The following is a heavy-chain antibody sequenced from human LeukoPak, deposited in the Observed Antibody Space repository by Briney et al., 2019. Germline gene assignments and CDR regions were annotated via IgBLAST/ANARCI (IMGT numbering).Heavy chain of an antibody. Sequence: ASVKVACKASGGTFSSYAISWVRQAPGQGLEWMGGIIPIFGTANYAQKFQGRVTITADESTSTAYMELSSLRSEDTAVYYCARDSNYYGSGSYYNPLDYWGQGTLVTVSS. V-gene: IGHV1-69*13. D-gene: IGHD3-10*01. CDR3: ARDSNYYGSGSYYNPLDY. CDR2: IIPIFGTA. J-gene: IGHJ4*02. CDR1: GGTFSSYA.